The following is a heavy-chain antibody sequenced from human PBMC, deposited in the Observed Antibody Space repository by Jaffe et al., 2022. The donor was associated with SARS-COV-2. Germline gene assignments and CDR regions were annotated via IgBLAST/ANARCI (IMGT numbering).Heavy chain of an antibody. CDR2: ISGSGGST. J-gene: IGHJ4*02. Sequence: EVQLLESGGGLVQPGGSLRLSCAASGFTFSSYAMSWVRQAPGKGLEWVSAISGSGGSTYYADSVKGRFTISRDNSKNTLYLQMNSLRAEDTAVYYCAKDSLPTMVVTAIPYYFDYWGQGTLVTVSS. D-gene: IGHD2-21*02. CDR1: GFTFSSYA. CDR3: AKDSLPTMVVTAIPYYFDY. V-gene: IGHV3-23*01.